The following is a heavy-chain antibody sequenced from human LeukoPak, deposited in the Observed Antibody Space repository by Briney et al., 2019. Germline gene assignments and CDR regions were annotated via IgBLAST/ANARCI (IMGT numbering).Heavy chain of an antibody. CDR1: GGTFSSYA. CDR2: IIPIFGTA. Sequence: VASVTVSCKASGGTFSSYAISWVRQAPGQGLEWMGGIIPIFGTANYAQKFQGRVTITADESTSTAYMELSSLRSEDTAVYYCARGRVVIRFCGMDVWGQGTTVTVSS. J-gene: IGHJ6*02. CDR3: ARGRVVIRFCGMDV. D-gene: IGHD3-3*01. V-gene: IGHV1-69*13.